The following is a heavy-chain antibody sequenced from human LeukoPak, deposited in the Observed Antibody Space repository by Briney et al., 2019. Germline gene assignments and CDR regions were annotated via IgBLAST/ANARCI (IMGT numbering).Heavy chain of an antibody. D-gene: IGHD1-26*01. J-gene: IGHJ6*03. CDR1: GFTFSSYS. V-gene: IGHV3-21*01. CDR2: ISSSSSYI. Sequence: GGSLRLSCAASGFTFSSYSMNWVRQAPGKGLEWVSSISSSSSYIYYADSVKGRFTISRDNARNSLYLQMNSLRAEDTAVYYCARDPYSGTYGDTYYYYMDVWGKGTTVTTSS. CDR3: ARDPYSGTYGDTYYYYMDV.